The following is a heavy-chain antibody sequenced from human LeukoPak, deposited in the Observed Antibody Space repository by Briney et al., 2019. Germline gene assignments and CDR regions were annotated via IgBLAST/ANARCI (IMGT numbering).Heavy chain of an antibody. V-gene: IGHV1-46*01. Sequence: GASVKVSCKASGYTFTSYYMHWVRQAPGQGLEWMGTINPSGGSTSYAQKFQGRVTMTRDTSTSTVYMELSSLRSEDTAVYYCARELGGYSYYDFWSGYPQDYYYGMDVWGQGTTVTVSS. CDR1: GYTFTSYY. J-gene: IGHJ6*02. D-gene: IGHD3-3*01. CDR3: ARELGGYSYYDFWSGYPQDYYYGMDV. CDR2: INPSGGST.